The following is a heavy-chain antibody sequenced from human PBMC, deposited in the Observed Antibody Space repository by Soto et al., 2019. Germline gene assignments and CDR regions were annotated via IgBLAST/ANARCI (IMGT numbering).Heavy chain of an antibody. V-gene: IGHV3-23*01. J-gene: IGHJ4*02. D-gene: IGHD6-6*01. CDR3: TKETRG. Sequence: GGSLRLSCAASGFTFSNYAMSWVRQAPGKGLEWVSGIRGSGGDTYYADSVKGRFTTSRDNSGNTLYLQMNSLRAEDTALYYCTKETRGWGQGTLVTVSS. CDR2: IRGSGGDT. CDR1: GFTFSNYA.